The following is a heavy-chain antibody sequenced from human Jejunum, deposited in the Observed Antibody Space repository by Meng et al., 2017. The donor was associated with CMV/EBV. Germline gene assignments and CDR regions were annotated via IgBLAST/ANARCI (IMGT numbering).Heavy chain of an antibody. CDR2: IYYNGNT. D-gene: IGHD2-2*01. CDR3: ARVGSYIDEKPADAFDI. Sequence: SISTGGYSWSWIRQPPGKGLECIGYIYYNGNTYYIPSLKSRVTMSLDRSKNQFSLKLSSVTAADSAVYYCARVGSYIDEKPADAFDIWGQGTMVTVSS. CDR1: SISTGGYS. J-gene: IGHJ3*02. V-gene: IGHV4-30-2*01.